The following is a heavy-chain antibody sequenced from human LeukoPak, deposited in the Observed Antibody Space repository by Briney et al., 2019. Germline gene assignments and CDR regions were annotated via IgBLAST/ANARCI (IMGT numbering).Heavy chain of an antibody. CDR1: GFTFRRYS. J-gene: IGHJ3*02. V-gene: IGHV3-21*01. D-gene: IGHD3-3*01. CDR3: ARGSRFGVVGRDAFDI. Sequence: GGSLRLSCAASGFTFRRYSMNWVRQAPGKGVEGVSSISISSNYIYYADSVKGRFTISRDNDKKSVYVGVKRRRGEDTGVYYCARGSRFGVVGRDAFDIWGQGTVVTVSS. CDR2: ISISSNYI.